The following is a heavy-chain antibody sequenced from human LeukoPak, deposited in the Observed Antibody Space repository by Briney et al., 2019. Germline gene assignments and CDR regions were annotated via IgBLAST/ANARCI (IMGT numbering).Heavy chain of an antibody. CDR1: GGSISSGDYY. J-gene: IGHJ4*02. V-gene: IGHV4-30-4*01. CDR2: IYYSGST. CDR3: ARGVRFLDFDY. D-gene: IGHD3-3*01. Sequence: SQTLSLTCTVSGGSISSGDYYWRWIRQPPGKGLEWIGYIYYSGSTYYNPSLKSRVTISVDTSKNQFSLKLSSVTAADTAVYYCARGVRFLDFDYWGQGTLVTVSS.